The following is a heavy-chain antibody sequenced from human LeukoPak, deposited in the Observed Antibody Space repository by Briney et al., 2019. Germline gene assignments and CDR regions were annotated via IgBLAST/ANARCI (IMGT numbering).Heavy chain of an antibody. CDR1: GFTFSNYW. CDR3: ARDPETERGRNGLDY. V-gene: IGHV3-7*01. J-gene: IGHJ4*02. D-gene: IGHD1-14*01. CDR2: IKEDGSEK. Sequence: GGSLRLSCAASGFTFSNYWMSWVRQAPGKGLEWVANIKEDGSEKGYVESVKGRFTISRDNAKNSMVLQVNNMRAEDTAVYYCARDPETERGRNGLDYWGQGTLVTVSS.